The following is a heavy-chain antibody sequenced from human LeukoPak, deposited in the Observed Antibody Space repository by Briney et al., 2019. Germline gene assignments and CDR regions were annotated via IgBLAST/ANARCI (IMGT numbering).Heavy chain of an antibody. CDR1: GYSFTSYA. J-gene: IGHJ5*02. CDR2: INTNTGNP. CDR3: ARERLTMVRGVGKNSPPSWFDP. D-gene: IGHD3-10*01. V-gene: IGHV7-4-1*02. Sequence: ASVKLSCKAAGYSFTSYAMNWVRQSPGQGLEWMGWINTNTGNPTYAHGFTGRFVFSLDPSVSTASLQISSLKAEDTAVYYCARERLTMVRGVGKNSPPSWFDPWGQGTLVAVSS.